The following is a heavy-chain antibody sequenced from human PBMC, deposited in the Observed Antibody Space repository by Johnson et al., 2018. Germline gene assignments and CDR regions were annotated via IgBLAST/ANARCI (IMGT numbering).Heavy chain of an antibody. J-gene: IGHJ3*02. CDR2: ISWSSGNI. CDR1: GFTFDDYG. Sequence: VQLVESGGGVVRPGGSLRLSCAASGFTFDDYGMSWVRQAPGKGLEWVSGISWSSGNIGYADSVKGRFTISRDNSKNTLYLQMNSLRAEDTAVYYCARDWVVVAATDAFDIWGQGTMVTVSS. CDR3: ARDWVVVAATDAFDI. D-gene: IGHD2-15*01. V-gene: IGHV3-20*04.